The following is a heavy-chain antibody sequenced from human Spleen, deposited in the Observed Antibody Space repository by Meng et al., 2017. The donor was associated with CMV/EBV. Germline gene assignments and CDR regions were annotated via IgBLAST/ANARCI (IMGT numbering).Heavy chain of an antibody. CDR1: GGSISSGGYS. V-gene: IGHV4-30-2*01. CDR2: IYHSGST. CDR3: ARVVTALWGYYFDY. J-gene: IGHJ4*02. Sequence: LQVQECGSGLVKPSPTLSLPCAVSGGSISSGGYSWSWIRQLPGKGLEWIGYIYHSGSTYYNPSLKSRVTISVERSKNQFSLKLSSVTAADTAVYYCARVVTALWGYYFDYWGQGTLVTVSS. D-gene: IGHD2-21*02.